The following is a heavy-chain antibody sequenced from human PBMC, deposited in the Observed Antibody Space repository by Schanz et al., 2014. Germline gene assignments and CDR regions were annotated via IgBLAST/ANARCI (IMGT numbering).Heavy chain of an antibody. D-gene: IGHD1-1*01. V-gene: IGHV1-69*02. J-gene: IGHJ4*02. CDR1: GGTFRSYT. CDR3: VKLPGATGTTSHFDY. CDR2: ITPTLGKV. Sequence: QVQLVQSGTEVKKPGSSVKVSCKASGGTFRSYTVSWVRQAPGQGLEWMGRITPTLGKVDYAQKFQGRVTITADISTSTAYMELISLTSEDTAVYYCVKLPGATGTTSHFDYWGQGTLVTVS.